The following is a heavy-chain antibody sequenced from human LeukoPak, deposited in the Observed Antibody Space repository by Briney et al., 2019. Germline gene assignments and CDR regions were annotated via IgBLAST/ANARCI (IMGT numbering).Heavy chain of an antibody. V-gene: IGHV3-21*01. J-gene: IGHJ4*02. Sequence: PGGSLRLSCAASGFIFSSYSMNWVRQAPGKGLEWVSSINSDSRLMYYAESVKGRFTISRDNARNSLYLQMNSLRAEDTALYYCARITGIEAAGDYWGQGTLVTVSS. CDR2: INSDSRLM. D-gene: IGHD6-13*01. CDR1: GFIFSSYS. CDR3: ARITGIEAAGDY.